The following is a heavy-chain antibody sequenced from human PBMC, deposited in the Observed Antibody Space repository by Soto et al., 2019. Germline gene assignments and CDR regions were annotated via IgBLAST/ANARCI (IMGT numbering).Heavy chain of an antibody. J-gene: IGHJ6*03. D-gene: IGHD2-15*01. CDR2: IKQDGSEK. V-gene: IGHV3-7*01. CDR3: ARDKGFAYGIVLFMDYYYMDV. Sequence: GGSLRLSCAASGFTFSSYWMSWVRQAPGKGLEWVANIKQDGSEKYYVDSVKGRFTISRDNAKNSLYLQMNSLRAEDTAVYYCARDKGFAYGIVLFMDYYYMDVWGKGTTVTVSS. CDR1: GFTFSSYW.